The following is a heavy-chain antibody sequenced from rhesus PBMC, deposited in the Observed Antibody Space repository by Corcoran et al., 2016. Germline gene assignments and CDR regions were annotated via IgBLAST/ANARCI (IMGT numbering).Heavy chain of an antibody. CDR1: GGSISGGYG. Sequence: QLQLQESGPGLVKPSETLSLTCAVSGGSISGGYGWSWIRQPPGKGLEWIGLIFGRIGRTYYNPSLKKRVTISTDPSKNKFSLKLSSVTAADTAVYYCARESSSGHYFDYWGQGVLVTVSS. D-gene: IGHD6-31*01. V-gene: IGHV4S7*01. CDR3: ARESSSGHYFDY. CDR2: IFGRIGRT. J-gene: IGHJ4*01.